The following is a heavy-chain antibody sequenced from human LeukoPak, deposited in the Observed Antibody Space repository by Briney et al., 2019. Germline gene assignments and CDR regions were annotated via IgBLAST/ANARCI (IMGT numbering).Heavy chain of an antibody. Sequence: GGSLRLSCAASGFPFSTYTMNWVRQAPGKGLEWVSSISSSSVYIYYADSMKGRFTISRDNAKNSLYLQMSSLRAEDTAVYYCTRDRRLQLWSPAGFDFWGQGTLVTVSS. J-gene: IGHJ4*02. V-gene: IGHV3-21*01. CDR1: GFPFSTYT. D-gene: IGHD5-18*01. CDR3: TRDRRLQLWSPAGFDF. CDR2: ISSSSVYI.